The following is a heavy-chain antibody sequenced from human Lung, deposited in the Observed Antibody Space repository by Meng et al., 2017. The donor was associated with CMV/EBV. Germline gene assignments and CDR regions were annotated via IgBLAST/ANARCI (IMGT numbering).Heavy chain of an antibody. CDR2: VNPNSGNT. V-gene: IGHV1-8*01. J-gene: IGHJ6*02. CDR1: GYTFTTYD. CDR3: ARTRIEVEPDGRKIKYYNYGMDV. D-gene: IGHD2-2*01. Sequence: ASXXVSXKASGYTFTTYDINWVRQATGQGLEWMGWVNPNSGNTGYAQKFQGRVTLTRVTSISTAYMELSSLTSDDTAVYYCARTRIEVEPDGRKIKYYNYGMDVWGQGTTVTVSS.